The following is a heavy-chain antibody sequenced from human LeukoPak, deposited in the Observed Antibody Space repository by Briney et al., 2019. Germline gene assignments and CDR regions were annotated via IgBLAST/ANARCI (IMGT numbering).Heavy chain of an antibody. Sequence: ASVKVSCKASGYTFTGYYMHWVRQAPGQGVEWMGWINPDSGGTNYAQKFQGRVTMTRDTSISTAYMELSRLRSDDTAVYYCARDRGGNIAFDIWGQGTMVTVSS. CDR2: INPDSGGT. D-gene: IGHD4-23*01. CDR1: GYTFTGYY. V-gene: IGHV1-2*02. CDR3: ARDRGGNIAFDI. J-gene: IGHJ3*02.